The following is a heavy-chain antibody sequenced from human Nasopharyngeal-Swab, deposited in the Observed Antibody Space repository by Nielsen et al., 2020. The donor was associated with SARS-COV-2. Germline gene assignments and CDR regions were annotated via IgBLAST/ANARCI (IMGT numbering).Heavy chain of an antibody. CDR2: INHNERT. Sequence: SETLSLTCSVSGGSFNGFYWNWIRQPPGKGLEWIGEINHNERTNYNPSLKSRVTMSVDTTTNQVSLKHNSLTATDTAIYYCARGKDGVYYYYGMDVWGQGTTVTVSS. D-gene: IGHD4-17*01. V-gene: IGHV4-34*01. CDR1: GGSFNGFY. J-gene: IGHJ6*02. CDR3: ARGKDGVYYYYGMDV.